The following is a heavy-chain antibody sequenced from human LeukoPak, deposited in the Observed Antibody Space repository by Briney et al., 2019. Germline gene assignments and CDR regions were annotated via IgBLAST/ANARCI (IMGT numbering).Heavy chain of an antibody. CDR3: ANRGYSYGFHY. J-gene: IGHJ4*02. V-gene: IGHV3-23*01. D-gene: IGHD5-18*01. Sequence: PGGSLRLSCAASGFTFSSYSMNWVRQAPGMGLEWVSTISGSGGSTYYADSVKGRFTISRDNAKNTLYLQMNSLRAEDTAVYYCANRGYSYGFHYWGQGTLVTVSS. CDR2: ISGSGGST. CDR1: GFTFSSYS.